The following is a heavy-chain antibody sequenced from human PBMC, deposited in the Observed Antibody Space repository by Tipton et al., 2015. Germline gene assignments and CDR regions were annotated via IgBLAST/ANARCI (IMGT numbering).Heavy chain of an antibody. D-gene: IGHD3-22*01. J-gene: IGHJ4*02. CDR3: AKEFQYYYVSSGYSYFDY. CDR1: GFTFSSYG. CDR2: IWYDGSNK. V-gene: IGHV3-33*06. Sequence: SLRLSCAESGFTFSSYGMHWVRQAPGKGLEWVALIWYDGSNKYYADSVKGRFTISRDNSKNTLYLQMNSLRAEDTAVYYCAKEFQYYYVSSGYSYFDYWGQGTLVTVSS.